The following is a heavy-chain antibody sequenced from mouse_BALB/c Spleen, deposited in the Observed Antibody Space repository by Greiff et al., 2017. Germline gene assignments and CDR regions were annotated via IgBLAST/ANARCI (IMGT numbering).Heavy chain of an antibody. Sequence: DVKLVESGGGLVKPGGSLKLSCAASGFTFSSYTMSWVRQTPEKRLEWVATISSGGSYTYYPDSVKGRFTISRDNAKNTLYLQMSSLKSEDTAMYYCTRDNGNSPYAMDYWGQGTSVTVSS. CDR1: GFTFSSYT. D-gene: IGHD2-1*01. CDR3: TRDNGNSPYAMDY. J-gene: IGHJ4*01. CDR2: ISSGGSYT. V-gene: IGHV5-6-4*01.